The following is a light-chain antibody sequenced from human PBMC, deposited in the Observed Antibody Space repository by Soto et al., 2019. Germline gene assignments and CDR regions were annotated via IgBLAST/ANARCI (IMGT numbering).Light chain of an antibody. CDR2: AAS. V-gene: IGKV3-11*01. Sequence: VLTQSPATLSLSPGESATLSCRASQNVGNNLACYQQKSGQAPRLLIYAASDRATGVPARFSGRMSGTAFTLTISSLEPEDFATYFCQQRSRWPRGTFGRGTKVE. CDR1: QNVGNN. J-gene: IGKJ2*02. CDR3: QQRSRWPRGT.